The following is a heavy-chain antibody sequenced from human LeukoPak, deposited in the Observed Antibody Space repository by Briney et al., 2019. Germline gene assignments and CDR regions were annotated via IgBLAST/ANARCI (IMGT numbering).Heavy chain of an antibody. CDR2: IYYSGST. CDR1: GGSISSYY. CDR3: ARGYSYGLSGLYFDY. D-gene: IGHD5-18*01. Sequence: SETLSLTCTVSGGSISSYYWSWIRQPPGKGLEWIGYIYYSGSTNYNPSLRSRVTISVDTSKNQFSLKLSSVTAADTAVYYCARGYSYGLSGLYFDYWGQGTLVTVSS. V-gene: IGHV4-59*01. J-gene: IGHJ4*02.